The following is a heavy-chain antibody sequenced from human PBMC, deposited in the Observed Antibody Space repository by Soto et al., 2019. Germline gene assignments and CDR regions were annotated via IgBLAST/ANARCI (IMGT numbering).Heavy chain of an antibody. CDR3: ARDFDSSGYYGPVGAFDI. Sequence: PGGSLRLSCSASRFTFSSYTMNWVRQAPRKGLEWVSSISSSTTYIYYADSVKGRFTISRDNAKNSLYLQVNSLRAEDTAVYYCARDFDSSGYYGPVGAFDIWGQGTMVTVSS. V-gene: IGHV3-21*03. CDR1: RFTFSSYT. J-gene: IGHJ3*02. D-gene: IGHD3-22*01. CDR2: ISSSTTYI.